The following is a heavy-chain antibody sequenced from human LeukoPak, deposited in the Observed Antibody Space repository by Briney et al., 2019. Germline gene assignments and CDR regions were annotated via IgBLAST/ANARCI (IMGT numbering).Heavy chain of an antibody. J-gene: IGHJ4*02. V-gene: IGHV1-69*05. D-gene: IGHD2-15*01. Sequence: SVKVSCKASGGAFSSYAISWVRQAPGQGLEWMGRIIPIFGTANYAQKFQGRVTITTDESTSTAYMELSSLRSEDTAVYYCARGGYCSGGSCSPYYFDYWGQGTLVTVSS. CDR2: IIPIFGTA. CDR1: GGAFSSYA. CDR3: ARGGYCSGGSCSPYYFDY.